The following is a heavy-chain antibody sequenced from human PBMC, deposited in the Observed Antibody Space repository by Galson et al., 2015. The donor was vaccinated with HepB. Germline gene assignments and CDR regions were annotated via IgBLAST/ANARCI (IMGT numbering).Heavy chain of an antibody. CDR2: FPTTGYT. V-gene: IGHV4-61*02. Sequence: TLSLTCTVSGGSINGGNFPWSWLRQPAGKGLEWIGRFPTTGYTNYNPSLKSRVTISVDTSKNQFSLKLSSVTAADTAVYYCARLLRGIWFGELLSQWWFDPWGQGTLVTVSS. J-gene: IGHJ5*02. CDR3: ARLLRGIWFGELLSQWWFDP. D-gene: IGHD3-10*01. CDR1: GGSINGGNFP.